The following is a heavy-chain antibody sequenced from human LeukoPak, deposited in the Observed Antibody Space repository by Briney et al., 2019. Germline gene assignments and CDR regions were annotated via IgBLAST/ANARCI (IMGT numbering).Heavy chain of an antibody. CDR3: ARDHGPLDGAARLRPHYNWFDP. J-gene: IGHJ5*02. V-gene: IGHV1-18*01. D-gene: IGHD6-6*01. CDR2: ISTYNGNT. Sequence: ASVKVSCKASGYTFTAYGIIWVRQAPGQGLEWMGWISTYNGNTNYAQKLQGRVTMTTDTSTSTAYMELRSLRSDDTAVYYCARDHGPLDGAARLRPHYNWFDPWGQGTLVTVSS. CDR1: GYTFTAYG.